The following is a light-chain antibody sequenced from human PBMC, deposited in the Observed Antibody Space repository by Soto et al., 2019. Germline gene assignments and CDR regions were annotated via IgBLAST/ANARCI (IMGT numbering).Light chain of an antibody. J-gene: IGKJ2*01. V-gene: IGKV2-28*01. CDR2: LGS. Sequence: DIVMTQSPLSLPVTPGEPASISCRSSQSLLHSNGYNYLDWYLQKPGQSPQLLIYLGSNRASGVPDRFSGSGSGTDFTPKISRVEAEDVGFYYCMQALQTPRTFGRGTKLEIK. CDR3: MQALQTPRT. CDR1: QSLLHSNGYNY.